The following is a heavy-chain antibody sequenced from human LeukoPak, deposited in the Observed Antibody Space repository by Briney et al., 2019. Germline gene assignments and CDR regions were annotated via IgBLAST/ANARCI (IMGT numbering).Heavy chain of an antibody. Sequence: GGSLRLSCAPSGFTSSSYAMTWVRQAPGRGLEWVSGISGSVDRTYYADSVKGRFTISRENSKNTVYLQMNSLRAEDTAVYYCAKSAGRYSYGYVDYWGQGTLVIVSS. CDR3: AKSAGRYSYGYVDY. D-gene: IGHD5-18*01. J-gene: IGHJ4*02. CDR2: ISGSVDRT. CDR1: GFTSSSYA. V-gene: IGHV3-23*01.